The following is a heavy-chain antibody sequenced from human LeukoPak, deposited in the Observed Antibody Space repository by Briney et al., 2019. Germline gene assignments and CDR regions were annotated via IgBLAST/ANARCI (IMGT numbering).Heavy chain of an antibody. Sequence: SETLSLTCTVSGGSISSSYWSWTRQPPGKGLEWIGYIYHDGRTNYNPSLKRRVTISVDTSKDHFSLNLSSVTAADTAVYYCARGSHYYYYMDVWGKGTPVTVSS. J-gene: IGHJ6*03. CDR2: IYHDGRT. CDR3: ARGSHYYYYMDV. CDR1: GGSISSSY. V-gene: IGHV4-59*01.